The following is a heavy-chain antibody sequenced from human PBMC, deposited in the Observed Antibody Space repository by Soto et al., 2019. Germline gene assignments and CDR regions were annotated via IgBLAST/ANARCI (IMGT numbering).Heavy chain of an antibody. J-gene: IGHJ5*02. D-gene: IGHD3-22*01. V-gene: IGHV1-69*12. CDR2: IIPIFGTA. CDR1: GGTFSSYA. CDR3: ARDRGPSSGYYPYWCDP. Sequence: QVQLVQSGAEVKKPGSSVKVSCKASGGTFSSYAITWVRQAPGQGLEWMGGIIPIFGTANYAQKFQGRVTITADESTSTAYRELSSLRSEDTAVYYCARDRGPSSGYYPYWCDPWGQGTLVTVSS.